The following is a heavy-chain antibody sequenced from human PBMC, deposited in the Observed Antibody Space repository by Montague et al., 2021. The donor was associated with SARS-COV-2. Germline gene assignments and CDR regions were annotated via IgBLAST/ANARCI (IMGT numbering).Heavy chain of an antibody. D-gene: IGHD6-13*01. CDR3: ARVYGSHWPPNYAMDV. J-gene: IGHJ6*02. CDR2: ISYDGSHQ. CDR1: AFPFTSYS. Sequence: SLRLSCAASAFPFTSYSLHWVRQAPGQGLEWVAIISYDGSHQYYAASVKGRFTISRDNSKNTVYLQMTSLRPEDTAVYYCARVYGSHWPPNYAMDVWGQGTTVTVSS. V-gene: IGHV3-30*04.